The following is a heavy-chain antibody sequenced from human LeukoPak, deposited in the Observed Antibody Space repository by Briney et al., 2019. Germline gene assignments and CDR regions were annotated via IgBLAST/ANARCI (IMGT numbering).Heavy chain of an antibody. CDR1: GFTFNFFG. Sequence: GGSLSLSCAASGFTFNFFGMNWVRKAPGKGLEWVSYISSDANTIYYADSVKGRFTISRDNAKNSLYLHMDSLRVEDTAVYYCARAYMDVWGKGTTVTVSS. CDR3: ARAYMDV. V-gene: IGHV3-48*04. J-gene: IGHJ6*03. CDR2: ISSDANTI.